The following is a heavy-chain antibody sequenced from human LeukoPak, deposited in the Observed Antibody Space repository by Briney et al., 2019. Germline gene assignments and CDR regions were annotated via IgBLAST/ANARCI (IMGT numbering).Heavy chain of an antibody. CDR2: INYDGGST. V-gene: IGHV3-20*04. D-gene: IGHD3-22*01. Sequence: GGSLRLSCAVSGFTFDDYAMSWLRQPPGKGLEWLSHINYDGGSTSSADPVRGRFAISRDNDQNSLFLQMNSPNGDDTALYYCVRVTSPFFDSGALDAFDLWGQGTMVTVSS. CDR1: GFTFDDYA. CDR3: VRVTSPFFDSGALDAFDL. J-gene: IGHJ3*01.